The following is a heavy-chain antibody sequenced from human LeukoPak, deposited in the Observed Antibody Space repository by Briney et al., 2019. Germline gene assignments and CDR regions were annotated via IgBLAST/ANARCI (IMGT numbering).Heavy chain of an antibody. D-gene: IGHD1-14*01. CDR1: GFTFDDYG. Sequence: GGSLRLSCAASGFTFDDYGMSWVRQAPGKGLVWISRINTDGSSTTYADSVKGRFTISRDNAKNTLYLQMNSLRAEDTAVYYCARDSSPTTGGYYMDVWGKGTTVTVSS. CDR3: ARDSSPTTGGYYMDV. J-gene: IGHJ6*03. V-gene: IGHV3-74*03. CDR2: INTDGSST.